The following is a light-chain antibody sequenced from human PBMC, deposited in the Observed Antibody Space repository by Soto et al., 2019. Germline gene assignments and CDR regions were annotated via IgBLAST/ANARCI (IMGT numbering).Light chain of an antibody. V-gene: IGKV3-15*01. CDR2: GAS. Sequence: EIVMTQSPATLSVSPVERATLSCRASQGVSSNLAWYQQKPGQAPRLLIYGASTRATGIPARFSGSGSGTEFTLTISSLQSEDFAVYYCQQYNNWPDTFGGGTKVDI. CDR1: QGVSSN. J-gene: IGKJ4*01. CDR3: QQYNNWPDT.